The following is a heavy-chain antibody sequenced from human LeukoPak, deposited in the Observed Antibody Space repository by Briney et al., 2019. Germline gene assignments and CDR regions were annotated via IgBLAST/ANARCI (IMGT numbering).Heavy chain of an antibody. CDR2: ISGSGGST. CDR3: AKGAYCGGDCYPDYFDY. D-gene: IGHD2-21*02. CDR1: GIAVSGNY. Sequence: GGSLTLSCAASGIAVSGNYMSWVRQTPGKGLEWVSAISGSGGSTYYADSVKGRFTISRDNSKNTLYLQMNSLRAEDTAVYYCAKGAYCGGDCYPDYFDYWGQGTLVTVSS. V-gene: IGHV3-23*01. J-gene: IGHJ4*02.